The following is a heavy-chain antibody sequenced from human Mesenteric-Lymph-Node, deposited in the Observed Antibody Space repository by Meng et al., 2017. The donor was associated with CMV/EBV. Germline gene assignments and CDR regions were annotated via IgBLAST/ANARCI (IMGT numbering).Heavy chain of an antibody. Sequence: SGFTFSSYGMSWVRQAPGKGLEWVSVIYSGGSTAYADSAKGRFTISRDNAKRSLYLQMNSLRAEDTAFYYCARGGVSGRTTSAFDCWGQGTLVTVSS. CDR2: IYSGGST. CDR3: ARGGVSGRTTSAFDC. J-gene: IGHJ4*02. V-gene: IGHV3-20*03. CDR1: GFTFSSYG. D-gene: IGHD1-1*01.